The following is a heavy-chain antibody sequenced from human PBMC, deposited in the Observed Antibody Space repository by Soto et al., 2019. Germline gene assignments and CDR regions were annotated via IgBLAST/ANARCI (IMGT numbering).Heavy chain of an antibody. CDR3: VRDDKWAFDI. CDR1: GFTFSSYA. D-gene: IGHD1-26*01. J-gene: IGHJ3*02. V-gene: IGHV3-48*02. CDR2: ISVGSGSI. Sequence: EAHLVESGGGLVQPGRSRRLSCAASGFTFSSYAFNWVLQAPGKGLEWISYISVGSGSIFYADSVKGRFTISRDDAQNSLYLQMNTLRDEDTAIYFCVRDDKWAFDIWGQGTTVIVSS.